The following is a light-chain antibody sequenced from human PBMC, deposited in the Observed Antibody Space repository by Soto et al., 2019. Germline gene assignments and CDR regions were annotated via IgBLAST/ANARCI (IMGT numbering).Light chain of an antibody. J-gene: IGKJ1*01. V-gene: IGKV3-15*01. Sequence: EIVMTHSPSTLSVSPGERATLSCRASQSVSSNLAWYQQKPGQAPRLLIYGASIRATGIPARFSGSGSGTEFTLTISSLQSEDFAVYYCQHYNNWPPWTFGQGTKVDIK. CDR3: QHYNNWPPWT. CDR1: QSVSSN. CDR2: GAS.